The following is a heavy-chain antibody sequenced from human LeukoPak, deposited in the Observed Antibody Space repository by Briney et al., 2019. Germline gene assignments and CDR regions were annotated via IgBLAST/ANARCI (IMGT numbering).Heavy chain of an antibody. Sequence: PGGSLRLSCAASGFTFSSYWMSWVRQAPGKGLEWVANIKQDGSEKYYVDSVKGRFTISRGNAKNSLYLQMNSLRAEDTAVYYCASGYSSSGANWFDPWGQGTLVTVSS. J-gene: IGHJ5*02. CDR2: IKQDGSEK. CDR3: ASGYSSSGANWFDP. CDR1: GFTFSSYW. V-gene: IGHV3-7*01. D-gene: IGHD6-6*01.